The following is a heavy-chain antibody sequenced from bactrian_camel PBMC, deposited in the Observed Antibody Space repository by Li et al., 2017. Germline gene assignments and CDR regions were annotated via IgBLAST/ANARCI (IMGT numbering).Heavy chain of an antibody. CDR1: SDRYDSYC. D-gene: IGHD5*01. J-gene: IGHJ4*01. CDR3: AVNPDYGYCSDGAWAYTR. Sequence: VQLVESGRGSVQAGGSLRLSCTASSDRYDSYCMGWFRQTPEKARERVATIDTDGGTFYAVSVQGRFTISKDNVKNTIYLQMNSLKPEDTAMYVCAVNPDYGYCSDGAWAYTRWGQGTQVTVS. CDR2: IDTDGGT. V-gene: IGHV3S55*01.